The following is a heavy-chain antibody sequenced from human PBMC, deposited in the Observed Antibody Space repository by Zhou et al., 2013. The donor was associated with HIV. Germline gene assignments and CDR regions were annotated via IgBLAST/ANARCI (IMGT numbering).Heavy chain of an antibody. CDR2: IIPIFGTS. D-gene: IGHD2-2*01. CDR1: GGTFRSHG. J-gene: IGHJ6*03. CDR3: ARGNVTNFYYFMDV. Sequence: QVQLVQSGAEVKKPGSSVKVSCKASGGTFRSHGISWVRQAPGQGLEWMGGIIPIFGTSDYAQKFQGRVTITADESTSTAYMKLSSLRSEDTAIYYCARGNVTNFYYFMDVWGKGTTVTVSS. V-gene: IGHV1-69*12.